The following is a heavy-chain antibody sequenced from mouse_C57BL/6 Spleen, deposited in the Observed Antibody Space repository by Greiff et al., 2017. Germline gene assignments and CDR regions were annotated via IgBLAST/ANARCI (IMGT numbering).Heavy chain of an antibody. V-gene: IGHV1-76*01. CDR3: ARSRGTYYSNYAGYFDY. Sequence: VKLVESGAELVRPGASVKLSCKASGYTFTDYYINWVKQRPGQGLEWIARIYPGSGNTYYNEKFKGKATLTAEKSSSTAYMQLSSLTSEDSAVYFCARSRGTYYSNYAGYFDYWGQGTTLTVSS. CDR1: GYTFTDYY. J-gene: IGHJ2*01. D-gene: IGHD2-5*01. CDR2: IYPGSGNT.